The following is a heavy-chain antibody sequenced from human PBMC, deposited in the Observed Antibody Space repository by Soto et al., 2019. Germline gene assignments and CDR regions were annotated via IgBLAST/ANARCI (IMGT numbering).Heavy chain of an antibody. CDR2: IYPGDSDS. CDR3: VRGETNFMDV. D-gene: IGHD2-8*01. V-gene: IGHV5-51*01. CDR1: GYSFTTSW. J-gene: IGHJ6*02. Sequence: GESLKISCRGLGYSFTTSWTGWVRQVPGKGLEWMGIIYPGDSDSRYSPSFQGQVTISADKSITTAYLQWRSLKASDTAVYYCVRGETNFMDVWGQGTTVTVSS.